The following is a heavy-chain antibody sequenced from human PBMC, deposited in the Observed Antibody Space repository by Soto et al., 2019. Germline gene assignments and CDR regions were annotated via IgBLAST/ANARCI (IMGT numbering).Heavy chain of an antibody. Sequence: QITLKESGPTLVKPTQTLTLTCTFSGFSLTTYGLGVAWIRQPPGKALEFLALIYWDDDKRFSPSLRTRLTIPKDTSKHQVVLTMTNMDPVDKATYYCARSRRYDWGRYYQDYWGQGTLITVSS. CDR3: ARSRRYDWGRYYQDY. D-gene: IGHD3-10*01. CDR2: IYWDDDK. CDR1: GFSLTTYGLG. J-gene: IGHJ4*02. V-gene: IGHV2-5*02.